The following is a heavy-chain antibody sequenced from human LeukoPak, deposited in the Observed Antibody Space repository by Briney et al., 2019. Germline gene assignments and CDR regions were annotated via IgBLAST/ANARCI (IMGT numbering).Heavy chain of an antibody. V-gene: IGHV3-66*02. CDR1: GFTVSSNY. CDR3: ASLRFLEWSPDGMDV. D-gene: IGHD3-3*01. Sequence: GSLRLSCAASGFTVSSNYMSWVRQAPGKGLEWVSVIYSGGSTYYADSVKDRFTISRDNSKNTLYLQMNSLRAEDTAVYYCASLRFLEWSPDGMDVWGQGTTVTVSS. J-gene: IGHJ6*02. CDR2: IYSGGST.